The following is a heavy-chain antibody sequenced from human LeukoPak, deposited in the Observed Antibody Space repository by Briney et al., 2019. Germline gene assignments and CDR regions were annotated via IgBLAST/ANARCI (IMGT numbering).Heavy chain of an antibody. Sequence: GGSLRLSCATSAFTFSDYWMSWVRQTPGKGLEWVANIREDGSEKYYVDSVKGRFTISRDNAKNSLYLQMNSLRAEDTAVYYCARDRDGYNWGYYYYYMDVWGKGTTVTISS. D-gene: IGHD5-24*01. CDR1: AFTFSDYW. J-gene: IGHJ6*03. CDR3: ARDRDGYNWGYYYYYMDV. V-gene: IGHV3-7*01. CDR2: IREDGSEK.